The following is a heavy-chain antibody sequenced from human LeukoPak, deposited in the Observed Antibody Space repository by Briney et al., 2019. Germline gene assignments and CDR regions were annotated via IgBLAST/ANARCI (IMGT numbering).Heavy chain of an antibody. J-gene: IGHJ4*02. D-gene: IGHD3-22*01. CDR2: INPSGGST. CDR1: GYTFTGYY. CDR3: ARGGYYYDSSGYYPEFDY. V-gene: IGHV1-46*01. Sequence: VASVKVSCKASGYTFTGYYMHWVRQAPGQGLEWMGIINPSGGSTSYAQKFQGRVTMTRDTSTSTVYMELSSLRSEDTAVYYCARGGYYYDSSGYYPEFDYWGQGTLVTVPS.